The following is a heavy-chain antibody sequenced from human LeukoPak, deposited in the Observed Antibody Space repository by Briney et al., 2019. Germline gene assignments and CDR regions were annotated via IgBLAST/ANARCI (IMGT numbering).Heavy chain of an antibody. Sequence: SETLSLTCTVSGGSISSYYWSWIRQPPGKGLEWIGYIYYSGSTNYHPSLKSRVTISVDTSKNQFSLNLKSVTAADTAVYYCARGKGYFDYWGQGTLVTVSS. V-gene: IGHV4-59*01. CDR2: IYYSGST. CDR3: ARGKGYFDY. CDR1: GGSISSYY. J-gene: IGHJ4*02.